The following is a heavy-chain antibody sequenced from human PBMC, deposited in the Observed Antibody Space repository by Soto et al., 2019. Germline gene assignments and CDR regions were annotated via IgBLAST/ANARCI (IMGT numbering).Heavy chain of an antibody. CDR1: GFTFSSYA. D-gene: IGHD2-21*02. V-gene: IGHV3-23*01. J-gene: IGHJ4*02. CDR3: ASHEPDRVTPLYYFDY. Sequence: GGSLRLSCAASGFTFSSYAMSWVRQAPGKGLEWVSAISGSGGSTYYADSVKGRFTISRDNSKNTLYLQMNSLRAEDTAVYYCASHEPDRVTPLYYFDYWGQGTLVTVYS. CDR2: ISGSGGST.